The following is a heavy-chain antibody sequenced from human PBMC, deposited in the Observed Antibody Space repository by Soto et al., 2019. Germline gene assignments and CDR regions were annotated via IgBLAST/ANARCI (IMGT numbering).Heavy chain of an antibody. D-gene: IGHD3-16*02. CDR2: INGDGSST. J-gene: IGHJ4*02. CDR1: GFTFSRYW. CDR3: LRESKDQLSLSFLF. V-gene: IGHV3-74*01. Sequence: PSGCLRLSCAVGGFTFSRYWRHLVRQAPGKGLGWGARINGDGSSTSYAGSVKGRFTISRDDAESTLSVEMSTRRADDTAAYSCLRESKDQLSLSFLFWRPGT.